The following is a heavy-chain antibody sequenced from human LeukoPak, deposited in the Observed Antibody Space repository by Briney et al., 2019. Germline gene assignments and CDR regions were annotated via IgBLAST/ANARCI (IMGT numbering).Heavy chain of an antibody. D-gene: IGHD3-10*01. V-gene: IGHV4-59*12. Sequence: PSETLSLTCTVSGGSISSYYWSWIRQPPGKGLEWIGYIYYSGSTYYNPSLKSRVTISVDTSKNQFSLKLSSVTAADTAVYYCARARTGYYGSGSLLGMDVWGQGTTVTVSS. CDR1: GGSISSYY. CDR3: ARARTGYYGSGSLLGMDV. CDR2: IYYSGST. J-gene: IGHJ6*02.